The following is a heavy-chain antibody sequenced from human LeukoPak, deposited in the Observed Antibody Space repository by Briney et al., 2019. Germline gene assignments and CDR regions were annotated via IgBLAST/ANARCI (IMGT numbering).Heavy chain of an antibody. J-gene: IGHJ4*02. CDR1: GFTFSSYA. CDR2: ISYDGSNK. V-gene: IGHV3-30-3*01. CDR3: ARDFYGSSGYYLDY. Sequence: GGSLRLSCAASGFTFSSYAMHWVRQAPGKGLEWVAVISYDGSNKYYADSVKGRFTISRDNSKNTLYLQMNSLRAEDTAVYYCARDFYGSSGYYLDYWGQGTLVTVSS. D-gene: IGHD3-22*01.